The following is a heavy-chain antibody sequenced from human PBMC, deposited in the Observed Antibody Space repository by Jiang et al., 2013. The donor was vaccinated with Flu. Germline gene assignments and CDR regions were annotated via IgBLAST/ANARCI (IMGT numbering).Heavy chain of an antibody. CDR2: IIPIFGTA. CDR3: ATLPDYGDYGQFDY. J-gene: IGHJ4*02. V-gene: IGHV1-69*01. D-gene: IGHD4-17*01. Sequence: GIIPIFGTANYAQKFQGRVTITADESTSTAYMELSSLRSEDTAVYYCATLPDYGDYGQFDYWGQGTLVTVSS.